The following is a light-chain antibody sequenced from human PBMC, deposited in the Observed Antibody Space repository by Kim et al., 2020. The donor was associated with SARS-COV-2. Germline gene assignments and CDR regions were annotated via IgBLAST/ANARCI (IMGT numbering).Light chain of an antibody. J-gene: IGKJ4*01. CDR1: QSVSSSY. Sequence: SPGERPALSGRGRQSVSSSYLAWYQQKPGQAPRLLIYGASSRATGIPDRFSGSGSGTDFTLTISRLEPEDFAVYYCQQYGSSPLTFGGGTKVDIK. CDR3: QQYGSSPLT. V-gene: IGKV3-20*01. CDR2: GAS.